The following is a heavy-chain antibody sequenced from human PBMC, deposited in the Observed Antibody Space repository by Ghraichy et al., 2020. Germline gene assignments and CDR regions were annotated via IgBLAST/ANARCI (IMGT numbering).Heavy chain of an antibody. J-gene: IGHJ4*02. Sequence: GGSLRLSCAASGFTFSSYGMHWVRQAPGKGLEWVAVIWYDGSNKYYADSVKGRFTISRDNSKNTLYLQMNSLRAEDTAVYYCARAHTRSPKRGPDYGGQGTLVTVSS. CDR3: ARAHTRSPKRGPDY. D-gene: IGHD3-10*01. CDR1: GFTFSSYG. CDR2: IWYDGSNK. V-gene: IGHV3-33*01.